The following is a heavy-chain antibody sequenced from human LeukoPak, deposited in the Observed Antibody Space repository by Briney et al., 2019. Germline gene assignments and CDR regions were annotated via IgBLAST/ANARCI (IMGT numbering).Heavy chain of an antibody. D-gene: IGHD1-26*01. Sequence: PSETLSLTCGVSGGSITTTNYWSWVRQSPGRGLEWIGEISLSGYTGFNPSLRGRVTMSLGESKNHLSLTLTSVTAADTAIYYCSRESGPYSPFGHWGQGILVTVTT. V-gene: IGHV4-4*02. CDR1: GGSITTTNY. J-gene: IGHJ4*02. CDR2: ISLSGYT. CDR3: SRESGPYSPFGH.